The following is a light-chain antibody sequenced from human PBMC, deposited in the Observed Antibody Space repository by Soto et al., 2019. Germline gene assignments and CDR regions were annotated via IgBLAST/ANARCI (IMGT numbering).Light chain of an antibody. CDR2: GAS. V-gene: IGKV3-20*01. J-gene: IGKJ2*01. CDR1: QSVSSSD. Sequence: EIVLTQSPGTLYLSPGDRATLSCRASQSVSSSDLAWYQQKPGQAPRLLIYGASTRATGIPDRFSGSESGTDFTLTISRLEPEDFAVYYCQQYGGSPLYTFGQGTKLEIK. CDR3: QQYGGSPLYT.